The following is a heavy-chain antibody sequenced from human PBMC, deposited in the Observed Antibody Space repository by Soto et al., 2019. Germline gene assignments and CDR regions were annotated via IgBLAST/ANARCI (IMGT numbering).Heavy chain of an antibody. Sequence: SGTLAITRTVSGTANSSSIFYWRWIRQPPGKGLEWIGSIYYSGSTYYNPSLKSRVTISVDTSKNQFSLKLSSVTAADTAVYYWARHTPAISISDHWGQGTLVT. J-gene: IGHJ4*02. V-gene: IGHV4-39*01. D-gene: IGHD2-15*01. CDR1: GTANSSSIFY. CDR3: ARHTPAISISDH. CDR2: IYYSGST.